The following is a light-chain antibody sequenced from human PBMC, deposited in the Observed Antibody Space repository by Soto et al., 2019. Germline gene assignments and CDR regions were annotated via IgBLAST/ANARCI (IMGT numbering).Light chain of an antibody. V-gene: IGLV2-14*01. CDR3: SSHTSYSTRV. J-gene: IGLJ1*01. CDR2: EVS. Sequence: QSALTQPASVSGSPGQSIAISCTGTSSDVGGYNYVSWYQQHPGKAPKLMIHEVSNRPSGVSDRFSGSKPGNTASLTISGLQADDEADYYCSSHTSYSTRVFGTGTKVTV. CDR1: SSDVGGYNY.